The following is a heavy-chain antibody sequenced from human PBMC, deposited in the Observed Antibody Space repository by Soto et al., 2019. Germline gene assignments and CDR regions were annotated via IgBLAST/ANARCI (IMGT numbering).Heavy chain of an antibody. CDR3: ARDTMTVTTDDYYYMDV. CDR2: IIPILGIA. D-gene: IGHD4-17*01. J-gene: IGHJ6*03. V-gene: IGHV1-69*08. Sequence: QVQLVQSGAEVKKPGSSVKVSCKASGGTFSSYTISWVRQAPGQGLEWMGRIIPILGIANYAQKIQGRVTITADKSTSTAYMELSSLRSEDTAVYHCARDTMTVTTDDYYYMDVWGKGTTVTVSS. CDR1: GGTFSSYT.